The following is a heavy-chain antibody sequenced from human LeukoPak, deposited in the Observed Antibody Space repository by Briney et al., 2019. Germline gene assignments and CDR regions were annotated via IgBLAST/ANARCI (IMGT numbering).Heavy chain of an antibody. D-gene: IGHD3-10*01. Sequence: GGSLRLSCAASGFTVSSNYMSWVRQAPGKGLEWVSVIYSGGSTYYADSVKGRFTISRDNSKNTLYLQMNSLRAEDTAVYYCARGGFGESSRVYYFDYWGQGTLVTVSS. J-gene: IGHJ4*02. V-gene: IGHV3-53*01. CDR2: IYSGGST. CDR3: ARGGFGESSRVYYFDY. CDR1: GFTVSSNY.